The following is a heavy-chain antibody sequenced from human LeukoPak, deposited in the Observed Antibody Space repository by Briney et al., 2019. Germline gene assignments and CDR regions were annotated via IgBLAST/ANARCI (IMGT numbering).Heavy chain of an antibody. CDR1: GVTLSTYW. CDR2: IKEDGSVK. CDR3: AREYTSGWYDY. V-gene: IGHV3-7*03. Sequence: GGSLRLSCVASGVTLSTYWMNWVRQAPGKGLEWVANIKEDGSVKQYVDSVRGRFTISRDNAQNSVHLQKNSLRVEDTAVYYCAREYTSGWYDYWGQGILVTVSS. D-gene: IGHD6-19*01. J-gene: IGHJ4*02.